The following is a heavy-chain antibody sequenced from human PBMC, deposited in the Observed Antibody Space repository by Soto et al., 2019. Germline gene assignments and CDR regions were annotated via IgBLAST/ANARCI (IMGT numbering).Heavy chain of an antibody. CDR1: GYTFTGYY. J-gene: IGHJ5*02. CDR2: INPNSGGT. V-gene: IGHV1-2*02. Sequence: ASVKVSCKASGYTFTGYYMHWLRQAPGQGLEWMGWINPNSGGTKYAQKFQGRVTMTRDTSISTAYMELSSLRSDDTAVYYFAKDPGASYNWFDPWGQGTPVTVS. CDR3: AKDPGASYNWFDP. D-gene: IGHD1-1*01.